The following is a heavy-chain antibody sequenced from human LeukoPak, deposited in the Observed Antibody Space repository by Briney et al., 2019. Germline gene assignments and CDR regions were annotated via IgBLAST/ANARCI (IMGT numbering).Heavy chain of an antibody. CDR3: ARVAYDILTGRGYYFDY. CDR2: ISNNGGYT. Sequence: GALRLSCAASGFTFSSSAMSWVRQAPGKGLEWVSAISNNGGYTYYADSVQGRFTISRDNSKSTLCLQMNSLRAEDTAVYYCARVAYDILTGRGYYFDYWGQGALVTVSS. J-gene: IGHJ4*02. V-gene: IGHV3-23*01. CDR1: GFTFSSSA. D-gene: IGHD3-9*01.